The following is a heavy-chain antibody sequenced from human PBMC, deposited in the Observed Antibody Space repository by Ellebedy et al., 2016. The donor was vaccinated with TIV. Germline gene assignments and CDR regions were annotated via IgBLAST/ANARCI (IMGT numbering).Heavy chain of an antibody. D-gene: IGHD2-21*01. CDR1: GLTFSNYA. Sequence: GESLKISCSASGLTFSNYAMHWVRQAPGKGLEYVSAISNNRGSTYYADSVKGRFTISRDNSKNTLYLQMSSLRAEDKAVYYCVPRMVVAFEYWGQGTLVTVSS. V-gene: IGHV3-64D*09. CDR2: ISNNRGST. J-gene: IGHJ4*02. CDR3: VPRMVVAFEY.